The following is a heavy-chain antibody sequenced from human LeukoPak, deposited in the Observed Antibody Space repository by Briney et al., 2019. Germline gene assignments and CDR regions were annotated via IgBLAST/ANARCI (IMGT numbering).Heavy chain of an antibody. J-gene: IGHJ4*02. CDR3: ASGGYGSNWSFGD. D-gene: IGHD6-13*01. Sequence: GESLKISCKGSGYSFTSYWIGWVRKMPGKGLEWMGIIYPRDSDTRYSPSFQGQVTISADKSISTAYLQWSSLKASDTAVYYCASGGYGSNWSFGDWGQGTLVTVSS. V-gene: IGHV5-51*01. CDR1: GYSFTSYW. CDR2: IYPRDSDT.